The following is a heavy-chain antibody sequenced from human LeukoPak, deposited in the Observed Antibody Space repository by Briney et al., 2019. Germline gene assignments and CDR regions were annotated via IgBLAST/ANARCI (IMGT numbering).Heavy chain of an antibody. Sequence: ASVKVSCKTSGYTFTGYYMHWVRQAPGQGLEWMGWINPNSGGTNYAQKFQGRVTMTRDTSISTAYMELSRLRSDDTAVYYCATTLVGLYYYYYYMDVWGKGTTVTVSS. J-gene: IGHJ6*03. D-gene: IGHD2-2*01. CDR3: ATTLVGLYYYYYYMDV. CDR1: GYTFTGYY. CDR2: INPNSGGT. V-gene: IGHV1-2*02.